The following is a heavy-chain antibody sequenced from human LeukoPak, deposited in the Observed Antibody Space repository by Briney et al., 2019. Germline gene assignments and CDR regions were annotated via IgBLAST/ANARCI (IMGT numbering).Heavy chain of an antibody. CDR3: ARGSSSGWYAFDV. D-gene: IGHD6-19*01. Sequence: SQTLSLTCTVFGGSISSSYWSWIRQPAGKALEWIGYVYYSGSTNYNPSLKSRVTISVDTAKNQFSLKLGSVTAADTAVYYCARGSSSGWYAFDVWGQGTMVTVSS. CDR2: VYYSGST. CDR1: GGSISSSY. V-gene: IGHV4-59*01. J-gene: IGHJ3*01.